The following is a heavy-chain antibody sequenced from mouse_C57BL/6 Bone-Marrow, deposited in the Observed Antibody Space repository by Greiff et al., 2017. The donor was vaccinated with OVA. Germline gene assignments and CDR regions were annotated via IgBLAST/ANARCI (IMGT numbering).Heavy chain of an antibody. CDR2: IDPSDSYT. J-gene: IGHJ1*03. D-gene: IGHD2-1*01. Sequence: QVQLQQSGAELVMPGASVKLSCKASGYTFTSYWMHWVKQRPGQGLEWIGEIDPSDSYTNYNQKFKGKSTLTVDKSSSTAYMQLSSLTSEDSAVYYCARDGNGWYFDVWGTGTTVTVSS. CDR1: GYTFTSYW. CDR3: ARDGNGWYFDV. V-gene: IGHV1-69*01.